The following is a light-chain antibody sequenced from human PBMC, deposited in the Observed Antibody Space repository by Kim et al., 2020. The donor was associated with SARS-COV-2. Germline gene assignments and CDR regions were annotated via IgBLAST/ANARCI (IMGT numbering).Light chain of an antibody. Sequence: RVTISCTGSSSNIGAGYDVHWYQQLPGTAPELLIYGNNNRPSGVTDRFSVSRSGTSASLAITGLQAEDEADYFCQSSDSSLSTVVFGGGTQLTVL. CDR1: SSNIGAGYD. V-gene: IGLV1-40*01. J-gene: IGLJ2*01. CDR3: QSSDSSLSTVV. CDR2: GNN.